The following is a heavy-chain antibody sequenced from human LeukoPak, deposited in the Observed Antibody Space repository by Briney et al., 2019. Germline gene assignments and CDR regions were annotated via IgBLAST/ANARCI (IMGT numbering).Heavy chain of an antibody. Sequence: SETLSLTCTVSGGSLSSYYWSWIRQPPGKGLEWIGYIYYRGRTKYSPSLQSRVTISVETSRNQCSLRLSSGTAADTAVYYCARQSDDLGYFQHWGQGTLVTVSS. CDR1: GGSLSSYY. J-gene: IGHJ1*01. D-gene: IGHD3-16*01. CDR3: ARQSDDLGYFQH. CDR2: IYYRGRT. V-gene: IGHV4-59*08.